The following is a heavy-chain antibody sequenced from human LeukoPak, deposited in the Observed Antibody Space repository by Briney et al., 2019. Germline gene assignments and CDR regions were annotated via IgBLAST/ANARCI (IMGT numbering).Heavy chain of an antibody. Sequence: GGSLRLSCAASGFTFSSYSMNWVRQAPGKGLEWVSSISSSSSHIYYADSVKGRFTISRDNAKNSLYLQMNSLRAEDTAVYYCARDTTPGIAAAFGYWGQGTLVTVSS. D-gene: IGHD6-13*01. CDR1: GFTFSSYS. CDR3: ARDTTPGIAAAFGY. J-gene: IGHJ4*02. CDR2: ISSSSSHI. V-gene: IGHV3-21*01.